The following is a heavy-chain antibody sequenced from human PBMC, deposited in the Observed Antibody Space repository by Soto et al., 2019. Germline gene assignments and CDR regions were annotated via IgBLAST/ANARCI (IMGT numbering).Heavy chain of an antibody. D-gene: IGHD2-8*01. J-gene: IGHJ5*02. CDR2: INHSGST. Sequence: SETLSLTCAVYGGSFSGYYWNWIRQPPGKGLEWIGEINHSGSTNYNPSLKSRVTISLDTSKNQFSLKLSSMTAADTAVYYCARATHGAHWFDPWGQGTLVTVSS. V-gene: IGHV4-34*01. CDR3: ARATHGAHWFDP. CDR1: GGSFSGYY.